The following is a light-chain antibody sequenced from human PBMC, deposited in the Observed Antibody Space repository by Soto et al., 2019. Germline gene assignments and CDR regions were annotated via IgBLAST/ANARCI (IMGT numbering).Light chain of an antibody. Sequence: DIVLTQSPGTLSLSPGERATLSCGASQSINSRSLAWYQQKPGQAPRLLIYDASSRATGIPDRFSASGSGTDFTLTISSLEPEDCAIYYCQQYHTWPITCGGGTKVDIK. CDR3: QQYHTWPIT. CDR1: QSINSRS. V-gene: IGKV3-20*01. CDR2: DAS. J-gene: IGKJ4*01.